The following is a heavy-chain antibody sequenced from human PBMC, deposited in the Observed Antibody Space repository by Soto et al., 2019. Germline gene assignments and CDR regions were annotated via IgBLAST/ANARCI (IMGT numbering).Heavy chain of an antibody. J-gene: IGHJ4*02. Sequence: QVQLVESGGGVVQPGRSLRLACAPSGFTFSSYAMHWVRQAPGKGLEWVGVISSDGGNKYYADSVKGRFTISRDNSKNMLYLQMNSLRSEDTAVYCCAKDAAAAGTFDYWGQGTLVTVSS. CDR2: ISSDGGNK. CDR3: AKDAAAAGTFDY. CDR1: GFTFSSYA. V-gene: IGHV3-30*18. D-gene: IGHD6-13*01.